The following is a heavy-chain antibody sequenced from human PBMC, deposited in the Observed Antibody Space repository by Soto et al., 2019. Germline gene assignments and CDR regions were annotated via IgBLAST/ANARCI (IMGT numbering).Heavy chain of an antibody. J-gene: IGHJ4*02. CDR3: ARVGVTRRGRYCSSTSCQNINDY. CDR2: INHSGST. D-gene: IGHD2-2*01. Sequence: SETLSLTCAVYGGSFSGYYWSWIRQPPGKGLEWIGEINHSGSTNYNPSLKSRVTISVDTSKNQFSLKLSSVTAADTAVYYCARVGVTRRGRYCSSTSCQNINDYWGQGTLVTVSS. CDR1: GGSFSGYY. V-gene: IGHV4-34*01.